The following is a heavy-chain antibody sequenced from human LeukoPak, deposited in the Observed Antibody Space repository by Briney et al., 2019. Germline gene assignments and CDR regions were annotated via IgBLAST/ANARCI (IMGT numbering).Heavy chain of an antibody. CDR1: GFTFSTFA. J-gene: IGHJ4*02. D-gene: IGHD1-1*01. CDR2: IKSSGDNT. V-gene: IGHV3-23*01. Sequence: PGGSLRLSCAASGFTFSTFAMTWVRRAPWKGLEWVSDIKSSGDNTYYADSVEGRFTISRDNSKNTVFLQMNSLRAEDTAVYYCAKRIIGSGPLANFDYWGQGTLVTVSS. CDR3: AKRIIGSGPLANFDY.